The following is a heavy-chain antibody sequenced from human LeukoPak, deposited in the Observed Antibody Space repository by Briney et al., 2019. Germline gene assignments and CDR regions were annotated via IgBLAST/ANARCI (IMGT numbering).Heavy chain of an antibody. CDR3: ARALYSGSRPYYFDY. V-gene: IGHV3-48*04. J-gene: IGHJ4*02. Sequence: GGSLRLSCAASGFTFSGYSMNWVRQAPGKGLEWVSYISSSSTIYYADSMKGRFTISRDNAKNSLYLQMNSLRAEDTAVYYCARALYSGSRPYYFDYWGQGTLVTVSS. CDR2: ISSSSTI. CDR1: GFTFSGYS. D-gene: IGHD1-26*01.